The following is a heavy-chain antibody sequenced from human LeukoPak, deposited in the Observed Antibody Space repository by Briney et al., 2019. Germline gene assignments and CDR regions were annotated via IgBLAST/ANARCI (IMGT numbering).Heavy chain of an antibody. CDR3: ARGRPRNIVVVPTERGFDP. J-gene: IGHJ5*02. Sequence: ASVTVSCTASGYTFTSYGINWVRQATGQGLEWMGWMNPNSGNTGYAQKFQGRVTMTRNTSISTAYMELSSLRSEDTAVYYCARGRPRNIVVVPTERGFDPWGQGTLVTVSS. D-gene: IGHD2-2*01. CDR2: MNPNSGNT. CDR1: GYTFTSYG. V-gene: IGHV1-8*01.